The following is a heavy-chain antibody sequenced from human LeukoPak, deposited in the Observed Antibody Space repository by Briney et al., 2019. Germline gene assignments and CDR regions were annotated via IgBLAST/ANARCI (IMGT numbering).Heavy chain of an antibody. CDR3: ARELQWEPQAFDY. J-gene: IGHJ4*02. Sequence: GASVKVSCKASGYTFTGYYMHWVRQAPGQGLEWMGWINPNSGGTNYAQKFQGRVTMTRDTSISTAYMELSRLRSDDTAVYYCARELQWEPQAFDYWGQGTLVTVPS. CDR2: INPNSGGT. CDR1: GYTFTGYY. D-gene: IGHD1-26*01. V-gene: IGHV1-2*02.